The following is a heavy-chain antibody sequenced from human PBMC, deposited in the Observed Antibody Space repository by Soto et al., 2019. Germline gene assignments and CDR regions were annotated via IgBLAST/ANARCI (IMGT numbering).Heavy chain of an antibody. CDR1: GYTFTSYG. CDR3: ARSVTSSIAAPGY. Sequence: ASVKVSCKASGYTFTSYGISWVRRAPGQGLEWMGWISAYNGNTNYAQKLQGRVTMTTDTSTSTAHMELRSLRSDDTAVYYCARSVTSSIAAPGYWGQGTLVTVSS. D-gene: IGHD6-6*01. J-gene: IGHJ4*02. V-gene: IGHV1-18*01. CDR2: ISAYNGNT.